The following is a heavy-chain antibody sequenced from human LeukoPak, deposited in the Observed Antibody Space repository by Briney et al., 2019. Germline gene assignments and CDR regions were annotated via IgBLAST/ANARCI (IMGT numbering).Heavy chain of an antibody. D-gene: IGHD6-19*01. J-gene: IGHJ3*02. CDR2: IYHSGST. V-gene: IGHV4-38-2*02. CDR1: GYSISSGYY. CDR3: ASRNTSRWYLDAFDI. Sequence: SETLSLTCTVSGYSISSGYYWGWIRQPPGKGLEWIGSIYHSGSTYYNPSLKSRVTMSVDTSKSQFSLRLNSVTAADTAVYYCASRNTSRWYLDAFDIWGQGTMVSVSS.